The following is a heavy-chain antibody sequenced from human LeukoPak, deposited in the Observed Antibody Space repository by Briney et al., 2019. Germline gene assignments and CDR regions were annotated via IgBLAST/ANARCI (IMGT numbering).Heavy chain of an antibody. CDR1: GYSFTSYW. Sequence: PGESLKISCKASGYSFTSYWIGWVRQMPGKGLEWMGIIYPVDSDTRYSPSFQGQITISADKSISTAYLQWSSLKASDTALYYCATRVGPGSEVSLDYWGQGTLVTVSA. D-gene: IGHD3-10*01. CDR2: IYPVDSDT. V-gene: IGHV5-51*01. CDR3: ATRVGPGSEVSLDY. J-gene: IGHJ4*02.